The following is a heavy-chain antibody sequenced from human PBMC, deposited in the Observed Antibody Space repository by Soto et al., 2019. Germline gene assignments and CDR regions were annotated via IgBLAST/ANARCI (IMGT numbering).Heavy chain of an antibody. D-gene: IGHD4-17*01. V-gene: IGHV4-59*01. CDR1: GGSISSYY. Sequence: QVQLQESGPGLVKPSETLSLTCTVSGGSISSYYWSWIRQPPGKGLEWIGYIYYSGSTNYNPSLKSRVTISVDTSKNQFSLKPSSVTAADTAVYYCARDRYGDYVWSAFDIWGQGTMVTVSS. CDR2: IYYSGST. CDR3: ARDRYGDYVWSAFDI. J-gene: IGHJ3*02.